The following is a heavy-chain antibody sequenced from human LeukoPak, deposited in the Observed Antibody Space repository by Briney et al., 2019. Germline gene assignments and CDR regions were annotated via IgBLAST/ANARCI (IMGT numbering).Heavy chain of an antibody. CDR2: IYPGDSDT. V-gene: IGHV5-51*01. D-gene: IGHD1-26*01. Sequence: GESLKISCKGSGYSFPNYWIVWVRQMPGKGLEWMGVIYPGDSDTRYSPSFQGQVTISADKSISTAYLQWSSLKASDTAMYYCARRVGGTTSRAFDIWGQGTMVSVSS. J-gene: IGHJ3*02. CDR3: ARRVGGTTSRAFDI. CDR1: GYSFPNYW.